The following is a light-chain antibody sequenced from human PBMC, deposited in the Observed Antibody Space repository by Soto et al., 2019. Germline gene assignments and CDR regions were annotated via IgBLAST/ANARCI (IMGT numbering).Light chain of an antibody. CDR3: QQYKNWPPLT. J-gene: IGKJ4*01. V-gene: IGKV3-15*01. CDR1: QSVSYN. CDR2: GAF. Sequence: EIVMTQSPATLSVSPGERATLSCRASQSVSYNLAWYQQQPGQGPRLLIYGAFTRATGIPARFSGSASGTEFTLTISSLQSEDFAVYYCQQYKNWPPLTFGGGTKVEIK.